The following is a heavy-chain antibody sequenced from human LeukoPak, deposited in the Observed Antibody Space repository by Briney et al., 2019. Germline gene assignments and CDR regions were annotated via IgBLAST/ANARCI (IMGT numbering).Heavy chain of an antibody. CDR2: IYPGDSDT. CDR3: ARYTLLWFGDLHPNPSDIDV. Sequence: PGESLEISCKGSGYSFTTYWIGWVRQMPGKGLEWMGIIYPGDSDTRYSPSFQGQVTISADKSLSSTFLQWSSLKASDSAIYYCARYTLLWFGDLHPNPSDIDVWGKGTTVTVSS. D-gene: IGHD3-10*01. V-gene: IGHV5-51*03. CDR1: GYSFTTYW. J-gene: IGHJ6*03.